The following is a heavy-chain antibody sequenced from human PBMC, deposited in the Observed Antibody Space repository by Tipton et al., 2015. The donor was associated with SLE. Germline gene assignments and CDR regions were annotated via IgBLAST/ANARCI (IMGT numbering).Heavy chain of an antibody. Sequence: TLSLTCAVYGGSLSGYYWSWIRQPPGRGLEWIGYMYYNGYTNYNPSLKSRVTISVDTSKRQFSLKLSSVTAADTAVYYCARMRGGYNAHHWGQGILVTVSS. CDR2: MYYNGYT. CDR3: ARMRGGYNAHH. D-gene: IGHD5-24*01. CDR1: GGSLSGYY. J-gene: IGHJ5*02. V-gene: IGHV4-59*01.